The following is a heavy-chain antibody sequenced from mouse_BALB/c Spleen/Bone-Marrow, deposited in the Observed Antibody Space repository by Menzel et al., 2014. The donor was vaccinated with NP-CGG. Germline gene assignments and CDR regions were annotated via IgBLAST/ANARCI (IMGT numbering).Heavy chain of an antibody. Sequence: QVQLQQSGAELVRPGSSVKISCKASGYAFSRSWVNWVKQRPGQGLEWIGQIYPGDDDTNYSGKFKGRATLTADKSSGTAYMQLSSLTSEDSAVYFCAGSTPLAYWGQGTLVTVSA. D-gene: IGHD1-1*01. CDR2: IYPGDDDT. CDR1: GYAFSRSW. V-gene: IGHV1-80*01. J-gene: IGHJ3*01. CDR3: AGSTPLAY.